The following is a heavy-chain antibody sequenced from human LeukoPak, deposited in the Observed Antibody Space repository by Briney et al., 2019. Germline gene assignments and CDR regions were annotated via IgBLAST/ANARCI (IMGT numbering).Heavy chain of an antibody. CDR3: AKDLASEAWFGELFDLY. V-gene: IGHV3-23*01. Sequence: PGGSLRLSCAASGFTFSDYYMSWIRQAPGKGLEWVSAISGSGGSTYYADSVKGRFTISRDNSKNTLYLQMNSLRAEDTAVYYCAKDLASEAWFGELFDLYWGQGTLVTVSS. D-gene: IGHD3-10*01. CDR2: ISGSGGST. CDR1: GFTFSDYY. J-gene: IGHJ4*02.